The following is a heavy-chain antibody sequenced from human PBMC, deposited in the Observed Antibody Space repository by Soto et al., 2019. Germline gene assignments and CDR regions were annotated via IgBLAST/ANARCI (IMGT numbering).Heavy chain of an antibody. CDR1: GFRFDDYA. CDR3: AMSNSNDLYYHFES. CDR2: INWNSDTI. J-gene: IGHJ4*02. Sequence: EVQLVESGGGSVQPGGSLRLSCVASGFRFDDYAMHWVRQRPGKGLEWVSGINWNSDTIGYDDSVKGRFIVSRDNAEGSLRLQMSSLRAEDTAIYFCAMSNSNDLYYHFESWGQGTPVTVSS. D-gene: IGHD3-10*01. V-gene: IGHV3-9*01.